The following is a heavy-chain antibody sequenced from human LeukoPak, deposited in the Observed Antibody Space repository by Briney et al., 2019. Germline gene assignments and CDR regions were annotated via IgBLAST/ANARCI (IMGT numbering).Heavy chain of an antibody. J-gene: IGHJ1*01. V-gene: IGHV4-59*01. CDR2: IYYSGST. CDR1: GGSISSYY. CDR3: ARWGSSGWYFQH. Sequence: SETLSLTCTVSGGSISSYYWSWIRQPPGKGLGWIGYIYYSGSTNYNPSLKSRVTISVDTSKNQFSLKLSSVTAADTAVYYCARWGSSGWYFQHWGQGTLVTVSS. D-gene: IGHD6-19*01.